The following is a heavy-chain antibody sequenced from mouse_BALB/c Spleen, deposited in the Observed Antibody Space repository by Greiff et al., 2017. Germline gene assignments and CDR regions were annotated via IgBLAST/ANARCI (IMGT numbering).Heavy chain of an antibody. J-gene: IGHJ4*01. CDR1: GFTFSSYA. Sequence: EVQGVESGGGLVKPGGSLKLSCAASGFTFSSYAMSWVRQTPEKRLEWVASISSGGSTYYPDSVKGRFTISRDNARNILYLQMSSLRSEDTAMYYCARQIYDGYYGMDYWGQGTSVTVSS. V-gene: IGHV5-6-5*01. CDR3: ARQIYDGYYGMDY. CDR2: ISSGGST. D-gene: IGHD2-3*01.